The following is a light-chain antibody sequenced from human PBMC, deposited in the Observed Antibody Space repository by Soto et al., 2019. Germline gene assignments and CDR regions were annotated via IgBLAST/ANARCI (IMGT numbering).Light chain of an antibody. CDR3: QQVESYPRT. CDR1: QGVGTY. J-gene: IGKJ5*01. V-gene: IGKV1-9*01. Sequence: PLTQSPSSLSASVGDRVTVTSLPSQGVGTYLGWYLQKRGKSPTVLIYLSSTRHTGVPSRFSGSGSGTDFTLTISSLQAEDVAIYYCQQVESYPRTFGGGTRLEIK. CDR2: LSS.